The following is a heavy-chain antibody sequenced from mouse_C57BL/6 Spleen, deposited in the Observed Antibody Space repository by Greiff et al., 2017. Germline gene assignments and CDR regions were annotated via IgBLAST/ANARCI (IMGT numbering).Heavy chain of an antibody. CDR3: ARDGGYYAMDY. V-gene: IGHV1-54*01. CDR1: GYAFTNYL. J-gene: IGHJ4*01. Sequence: QVQLQQSGAELVRPGPSVKVSCKASGYAFTNYLIEWVKQRPGQGLEWIGVINPGSGGTNYNEKFKGKATLTADKSSSTAYMQLSSLTSEDSAVYFCARDGGYYAMDYWGQGTSVTVSS. CDR2: INPGSGGT.